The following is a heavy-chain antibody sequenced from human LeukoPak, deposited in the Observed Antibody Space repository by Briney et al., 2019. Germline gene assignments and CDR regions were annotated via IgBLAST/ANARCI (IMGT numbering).Heavy chain of an antibody. V-gene: IGHV4-34*01. CDR3: ARIGGKSMVYGMDV. CDR1: GGSFSGYY. J-gene: IGHJ6*02. D-gene: IGHD3-10*01. Sequence: SETLSLTCAVYGGSFSGYYWSWIRQPPGKGLEWIGEINHSGSTNYNPSLKSRVTISVDTSKDQFSLKLSSVTAADTAVYYCARIGGKSMVYGMDVWGQGTTVTVSS. CDR2: INHSGST.